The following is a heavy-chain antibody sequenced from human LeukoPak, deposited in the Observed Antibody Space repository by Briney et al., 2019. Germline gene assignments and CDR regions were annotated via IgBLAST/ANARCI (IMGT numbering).Heavy chain of an antibody. J-gene: IGHJ4*02. Sequence: PGGSLRLSCAASGFTFSSYGMHWVRQAPGKGLEWVAFIRYDGSNKYYADSVKGRFTISRDNSKNTLYLQMNSLRAEDTAVYYCASGMGSSWSPLLGYWGQGTLVTVSS. V-gene: IGHV3-30*02. CDR2: IRYDGSNK. CDR3: ASGMGSSWSPLLGY. D-gene: IGHD6-13*01. CDR1: GFTFSSYG.